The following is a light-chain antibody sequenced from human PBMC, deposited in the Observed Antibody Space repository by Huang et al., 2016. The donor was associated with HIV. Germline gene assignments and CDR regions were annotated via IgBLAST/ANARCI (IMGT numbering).Light chain of an antibody. Sequence: EIVLTQSPATLSLSPGERATLSCRASQSVSSYLAWYQQNPGQAPRPRIYDASSRAPGIPARFSGSGSGTDFTLTISSLEPEDFAVYYCQQRSNWPPYTFGQGTKLELK. J-gene: IGKJ2*01. V-gene: IGKV3-11*01. CDR1: QSVSSY. CDR2: DAS. CDR3: QQRSNWPPYT.